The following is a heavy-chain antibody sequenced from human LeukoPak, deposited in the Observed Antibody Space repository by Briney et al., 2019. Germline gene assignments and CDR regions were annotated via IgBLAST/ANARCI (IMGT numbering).Heavy chain of an antibody. CDR1: GFTFSDYY. D-gene: IGHD3-10*01. CDR2: ISSSGSTI. J-gene: IGHJ4*02. V-gene: IGHV3-11*04. CDR3: ATNYGSGSYDY. Sequence: PGGSLRLSCAASGFTFSDYYMSWIRQAPGKGLEWVSYISSSGSTIYYADSVKGRFTISRDNSKNTLYLQMNSLRAEDTAVYYCATNYGSGSYDYWGQGTLVTVSS.